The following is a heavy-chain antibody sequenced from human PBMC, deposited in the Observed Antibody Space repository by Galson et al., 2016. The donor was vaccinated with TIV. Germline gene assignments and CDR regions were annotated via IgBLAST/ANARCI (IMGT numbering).Heavy chain of an antibody. V-gene: IGHV1-69*13. CDR3: AREMYFYDSSRKGDAFDV. CDR1: EDTFSNHA. Sequence: SVKVSCKASEDTFSNHAISWARQAPGQGLEWMGRIVPIFRTPTYAQKFQGRVTLTADESTSTAYMELSNLRPEDTAVYYCAREMYFYDSSRKGDAFDVWGQGSMVTVSS. D-gene: IGHD3-22*01. J-gene: IGHJ3*01. CDR2: IVPIFRTP.